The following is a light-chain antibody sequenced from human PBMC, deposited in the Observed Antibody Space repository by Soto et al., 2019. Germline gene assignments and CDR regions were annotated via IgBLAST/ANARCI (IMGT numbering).Light chain of an antibody. CDR1: QSVSSSY. Sequence: EIVLTQSPGTLSLSPGERATLSCRASQSVSSSYLAWYQQKPGQAPRPPIYGASSRATGIPDRFSGSGSGTDFTLTISRLEPEDFAVYYCLQYGSSPYTFGQGTKLEIK. CDR2: GAS. J-gene: IGKJ2*01. CDR3: LQYGSSPYT. V-gene: IGKV3-20*01.